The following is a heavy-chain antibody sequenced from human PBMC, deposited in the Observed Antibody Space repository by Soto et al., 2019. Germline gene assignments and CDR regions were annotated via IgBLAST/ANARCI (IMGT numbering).Heavy chain of an antibody. J-gene: IGHJ4*02. Sequence: EVQLLESGGGLVQPGGSLRLSCAASGFTFSSYAMNCVRQAPGKGLEWVSTISGSGDSTYYADSVKGRFTISRDNSKNTLYLQMSSLKAEDTAVYYCAKRGSGTYYIDWGQGTLVTVYS. V-gene: IGHV3-23*01. D-gene: IGHD1-26*01. CDR1: GFTFSSYA. CDR2: ISGSGDST. CDR3: AKRGSGTYYID.